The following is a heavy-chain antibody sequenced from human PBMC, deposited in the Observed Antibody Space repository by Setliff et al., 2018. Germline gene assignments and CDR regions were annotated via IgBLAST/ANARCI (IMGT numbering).Heavy chain of an antibody. D-gene: IGHD2-21*01. J-gene: IGHJ4*02. Sequence: ASVKVSCKASGYTFTGYYMHWVRQAPGQGLEWMGWINPNSGGTNYAQKFQGRVTMTRDTPISTAYMELSRLRSDDTAVYYCARGYCDGIGCPAPLYYFDSWGQGTLVTVSS. CDR1: GYTFTGYY. CDR2: INPNSGGT. CDR3: ARGYCDGIGCPAPLYYFDS. V-gene: IGHV1-2*02.